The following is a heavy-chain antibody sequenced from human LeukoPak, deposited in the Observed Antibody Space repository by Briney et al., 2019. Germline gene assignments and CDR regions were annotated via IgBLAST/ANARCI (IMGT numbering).Heavy chain of an antibody. CDR1: GFTFSSYG. D-gene: IGHD6-19*01. V-gene: IGHV3-30*02. J-gene: IGHJ4*02. CDR3: AKAPYISGWLHFDY. Sequence: GGSLRLSCAASGFTFSSYGMHWVRQAPGKGLEWVAFIRYDGSNKYYADSVKGRFTISRDNSKNTLYLQMNSLRAEDTALYYCAKAPYISGWLHFDYWGQGALVTVSS. CDR2: IRYDGSNK.